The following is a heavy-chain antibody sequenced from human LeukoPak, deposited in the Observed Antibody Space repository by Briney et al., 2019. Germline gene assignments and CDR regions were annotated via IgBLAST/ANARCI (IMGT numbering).Heavy chain of an antibody. CDR1: GGSMSPYH. Sequence: ETLXLTXTVSGGSMSPYHWGWIRQPPGKGLGWTGYIYYSGSTNYNPSLNSRLTISVDPSKNQFSLRLSSVTAADTAIYYCARAVSGRFDYWGQGTLVTVSS. J-gene: IGHJ4*02. CDR2: IYYSGST. D-gene: IGHD6-19*01. CDR3: ARAVSGRFDY. V-gene: IGHV4-59*08.